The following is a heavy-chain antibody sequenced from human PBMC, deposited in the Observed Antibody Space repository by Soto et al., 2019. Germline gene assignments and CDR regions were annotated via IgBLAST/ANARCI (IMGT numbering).Heavy chain of an antibody. CDR3: ARIIWDYDSSCYYGWFDP. D-gene: IGHD3-22*01. CDR1: GFSLSNARMG. CDR2: IFSNDEK. V-gene: IGHV2-26*01. Sequence: QVTLKESGPVLVKPTETLTLTCTVSGFSLSNARMGVSWSRQPPGNALEWLAHIFSNDEKSYSTSLKSRLTISKDTSKSQVVLTMTNMDPVDTATYYCARIIWDYDSSCYYGWFDPLCQGTLVTVSS. J-gene: IGHJ5*02.